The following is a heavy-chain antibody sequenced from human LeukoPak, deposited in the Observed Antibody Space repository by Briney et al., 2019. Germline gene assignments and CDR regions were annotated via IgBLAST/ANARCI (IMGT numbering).Heavy chain of an antibody. CDR2: ISGSGSNT. D-gene: IGHD6-25*01. V-gene: IGHV3-23*01. CDR1: GFSFSTYA. Sequence: GGSLRLSCAASGFSFSTYAMNWVRQAPGKGLEWVATISGSGSNTYYADSVKGRFTISRDNSKKSVYLQMNSLRAEDTAVYYCAKGRAASYIDFNTLFHFWGQGTLVPVSS. CDR3: AKGRAASYIDFNTLFHF. J-gene: IGHJ4*02.